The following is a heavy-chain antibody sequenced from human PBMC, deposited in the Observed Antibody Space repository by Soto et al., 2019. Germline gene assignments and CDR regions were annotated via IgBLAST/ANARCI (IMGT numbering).Heavy chain of an antibody. J-gene: IGHJ4*02. CDR2: IYYSGST. CDR1: GGSISSYY. Sequence: SETLSLTCTVSGGSISSYYWSWIRQPPGKGLEWIGDIYYSGSTYYNPSLKSRVTISVDTSKNQFSLKLSSVTAADTAVYYCARGGTYYDYVWGSYRYPFSYWGQGTLGTVSS. D-gene: IGHD3-16*02. V-gene: IGHV4-59*12. CDR3: ARGGTYYDYVWGSYRYPFSY.